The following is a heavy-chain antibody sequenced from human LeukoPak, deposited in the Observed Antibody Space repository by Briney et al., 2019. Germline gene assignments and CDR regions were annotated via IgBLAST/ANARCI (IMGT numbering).Heavy chain of an antibody. Sequence: TSLKLSCKASGFTFTSSAMQWVPQARGQRLEWMGWIVVCSGNTNYAHKFHERVTITRDMSTSTACMELSSLRSEDTAVYYCAAECMTQDAFDIWGQGTMVTVSS. CDR1: GFTFTSSA. J-gene: IGHJ3*02. CDR2: IVVCSGNT. CDR3: AAECMTQDAFDI. V-gene: IGHV1-58*02.